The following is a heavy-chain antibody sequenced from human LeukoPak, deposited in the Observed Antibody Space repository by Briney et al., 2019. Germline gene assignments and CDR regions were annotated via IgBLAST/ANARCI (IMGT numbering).Heavy chain of an antibody. V-gene: IGHV3-21*01. J-gene: IGHJ5*02. Sequence: PGGSLRLSCAASGFTFSSYSMNWVRQAPGKGLEWVSSISSSSSYIYYADSVKGRFTISRDNARNSLYLQMNSLRAEDTAVYYCASDLFGGFGELDYNWSDPWGQGTLVTVSS. CDR1: GFTFSSYS. CDR3: ASDLFGGFGELDYNWSDP. CDR2: ISSSSSYI. D-gene: IGHD3-10*01.